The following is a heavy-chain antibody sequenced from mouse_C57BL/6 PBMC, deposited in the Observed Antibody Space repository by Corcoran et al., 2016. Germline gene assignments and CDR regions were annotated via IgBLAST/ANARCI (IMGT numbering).Heavy chain of an antibody. Sequence: EVQLQQSGPELVKPGASVKISCKASGYTFTDYYMNWVKQSHGKSLEWIGDINPNNGGTSYNQKFKGKATLTVDKSSSTAYMELRSLTSEDSAVYYCARWGGSLNFDYWGQGTTLTVSS. V-gene: IGHV1-26*01. CDR2: INPNNGGT. CDR3: ARWGGSLNFDY. CDR1: GYTFTDYY. J-gene: IGHJ2*01.